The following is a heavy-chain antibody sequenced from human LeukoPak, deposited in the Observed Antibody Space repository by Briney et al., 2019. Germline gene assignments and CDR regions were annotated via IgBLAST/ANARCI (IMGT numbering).Heavy chain of an antibody. J-gene: IGHJ1*01. CDR2: IYPGDSDT. CDR1: GYSFTSYW. Sequence: GESPKISCKGSGYSFTSYWIGWVRQMPGNGLEWMGIIYPGDSDTRYSPSFQGQVTISADKSISTAYLQWSSLKASDTAMYYCASSGGYSGSPGDFQHWGQGTLVTVSS. CDR3: ASSGGYSGSPGDFQH. V-gene: IGHV5-51*01. D-gene: IGHD1-26*01.